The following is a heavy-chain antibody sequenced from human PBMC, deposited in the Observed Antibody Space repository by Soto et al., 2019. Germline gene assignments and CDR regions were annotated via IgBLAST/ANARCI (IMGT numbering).Heavy chain of an antibody. CDR1: GGSISSYY. V-gene: IGHV4-59*01. J-gene: IGHJ4*02. CDR3: ARRYGDAVDF. Sequence: QVQLQESGPGLVRPSETLSLTCTVSGGSISSYYWSWIRQPPGKGLEWIGYIYYSGSTNYNPSLKSRGTISVHTSKNQFSLKLSSVTAADTAVYYCARRYGDAVDFWGQGTLVTVSS. D-gene: IGHD4-17*01. CDR2: IYYSGST.